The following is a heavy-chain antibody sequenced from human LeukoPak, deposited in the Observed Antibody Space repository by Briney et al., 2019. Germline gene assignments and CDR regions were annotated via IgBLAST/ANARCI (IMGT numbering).Heavy chain of an antibody. Sequence: PSETLSLTCTVSGGSISSSNYYWGWIRQPPGKGLEWIGSINYSGSTYYSPSLKSRVTLSVDTSKNQFSLKLSSVTAADTAVYYCARLWLNYFDYWGRGTLVTVSS. CDR1: GGSISSSNYY. CDR3: ARLWLNYFDY. J-gene: IGHJ4*02. CDR2: INYSGST. D-gene: IGHD3-9*01. V-gene: IGHV4-39*01.